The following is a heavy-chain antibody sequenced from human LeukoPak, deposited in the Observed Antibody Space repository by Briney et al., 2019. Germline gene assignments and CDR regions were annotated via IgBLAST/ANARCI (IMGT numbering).Heavy chain of an antibody. CDR1: GFTFSHAW. CDR3: TASMEVSTYFDY. V-gene: IGHV3-15*01. CDR2: IKSKTDGGTI. Sequence: AGGSLRLSCAASGFTFSHAWMNWVRQAPGKGLEWVGRIKSKTDGGTIDYAAPVKGTFTISRDDSKNTLYLQMNSLKTEDTAVYYCTASMEVSTYFDYWGQGTLVTVSS. J-gene: IGHJ4*02. D-gene: IGHD5/OR15-5a*01.